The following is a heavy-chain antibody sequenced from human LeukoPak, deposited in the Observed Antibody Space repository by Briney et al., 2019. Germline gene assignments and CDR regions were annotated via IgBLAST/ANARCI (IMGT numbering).Heavy chain of an antibody. CDR2: INHSGST. V-gene: IGHV4-34*01. J-gene: IGHJ5*02. CDR1: GGSFSGYY. CDR3: AIYSSSWYWFDP. Sequence: PSETLSLTCAVYGGSFSGYYWSWIRQPPGKGLEWIGEINHSGSTNYNPSLKSRVTISVDTSKNQFSLKLSSVTAADTAVYYCAIYSSSWYWFDPWGQGTLVTVSS. D-gene: IGHD6-13*01.